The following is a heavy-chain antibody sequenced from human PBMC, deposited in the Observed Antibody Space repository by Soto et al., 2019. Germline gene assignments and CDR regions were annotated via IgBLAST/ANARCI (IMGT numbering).Heavy chain of an antibody. CDR3: AAELGFRKLSVV. CDR2: IIPLFGTT. Sequence: QVQVVQSGVEVRRPGSSVKVSCKASGDTFKNCVISWVRQAPGQGLEWMGGIIPLFGTTDFAQRFQGRLTITTDESTTTAYMELSRLRSEDTATYYCAAELGFRKLSVVWGQGTTVIVSS. CDR1: GDTFKNCV. J-gene: IGHJ6*02. D-gene: IGHD7-27*01. V-gene: IGHV1-69*01.